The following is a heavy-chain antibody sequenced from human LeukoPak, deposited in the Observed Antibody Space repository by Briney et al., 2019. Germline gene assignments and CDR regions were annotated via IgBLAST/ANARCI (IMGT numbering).Heavy chain of an antibody. D-gene: IGHD3-22*01. CDR3: AKDFRYYDSSGANWFDP. CDR2: IWYDGSNK. CDR1: GFTFSSYG. J-gene: IGHJ5*02. Sequence: PGGSLRLSCAASGFTFSSYGMHWVRQAPGKGLEWVAVIWYDGSNKYYADSVKGRFTISRDNSKNTLYLQMNSLRAEDTAVYYCAKDFRYYDSSGANWFDPWGQGTLVTVSS. V-gene: IGHV3-33*06.